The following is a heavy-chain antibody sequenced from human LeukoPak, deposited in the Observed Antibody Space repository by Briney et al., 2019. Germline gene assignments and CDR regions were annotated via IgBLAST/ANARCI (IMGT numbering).Heavy chain of an antibody. V-gene: IGHV4-34*01. CDR1: GGSFSGYY. Sequence: PSETLSLTCAVYGGSFSGYYWSWIRQPPGQGLEWIGEINHSGSTNYNPSLKSRVTISVDTSKNQFSLKLSSVTAADTAVYYCARAPPIVGAYDYWGQGTLVTVSS. J-gene: IGHJ4*02. CDR3: ARAPPIVGAYDY. D-gene: IGHD1-26*01. CDR2: INHSGST.